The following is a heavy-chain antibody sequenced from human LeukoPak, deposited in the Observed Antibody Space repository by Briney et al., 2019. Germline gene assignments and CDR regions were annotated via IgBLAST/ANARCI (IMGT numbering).Heavy chain of an antibody. D-gene: IGHD4-23*01. CDR1: GFTFSSYA. CDR3: AKDRYGGNYGGNWFDP. J-gene: IGHJ5*02. Sequence: GGSLRLSCAASGFTFSSYAMSCVRQAPGKGLEWVSAISGSGGSTYYADSVKGRFTISRDNSKNTLYLQMNSLRAEDTAVYYCAKDRYGGNYGGNWFDPWGQGTLVTVSS. V-gene: IGHV3-23*01. CDR2: ISGSGGST.